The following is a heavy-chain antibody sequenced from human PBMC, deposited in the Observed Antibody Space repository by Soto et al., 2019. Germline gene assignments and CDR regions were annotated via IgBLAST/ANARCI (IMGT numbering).Heavy chain of an antibody. CDR2: ISSSGSTI. CDR1: GFTFSSYE. J-gene: IGHJ6*02. D-gene: IGHD6-19*01. CDR3: ARGTSYSTSSGWYGMDV. Sequence: PGGSLRLSCAASGFTFSSYEMNWVRQAPGKGLEWVSYISSSGSTIYYADSVKGRFTISRDNAKNSLYLQMNSLRAEDTAVYYCARGTSYSTSSGWYGMDVWGQGTKVTVSS. V-gene: IGHV3-48*03.